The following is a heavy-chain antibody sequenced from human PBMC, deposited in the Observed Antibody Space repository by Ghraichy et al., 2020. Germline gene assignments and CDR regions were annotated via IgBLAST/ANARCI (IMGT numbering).Heavy chain of an antibody. D-gene: IGHD3-22*01. CDR2: IYYSVST. Sequence: ESLNITCTVSGGSISSYYWSWIRQPPGKGLEWIGYIYYSVSTNYNPSLKSRVTISVDTSKNQFSLNLISVTAADTAVYYCARDLLEYDSSGYYYPWGQGTLVTVSS. CDR1: GGSISSYY. CDR3: ARDLLEYDSSGYYYP. V-gene: IGHV4-59*01. J-gene: IGHJ5*02.